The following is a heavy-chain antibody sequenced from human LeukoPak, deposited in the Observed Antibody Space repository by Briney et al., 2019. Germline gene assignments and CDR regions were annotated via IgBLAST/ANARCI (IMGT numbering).Heavy chain of an antibody. CDR2: IIPIFGTA. CDR1: GYTFTSYG. Sequence: GASVKVSCKASGYTFTSYGISWVRQAPGQGLEWMGGIIPIFGTANYAQKFQGRVTITADESTSTAYMELSSLRSEDTAVYYCAREEERIAIFGVTNSRFDYWGQGTLVTVSS. J-gene: IGHJ4*02. D-gene: IGHD3-3*01. CDR3: AREEERIAIFGVTNSRFDY. V-gene: IGHV1-69*13.